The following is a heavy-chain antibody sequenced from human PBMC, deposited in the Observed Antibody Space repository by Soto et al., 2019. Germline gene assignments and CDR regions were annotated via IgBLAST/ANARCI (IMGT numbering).Heavy chain of an antibody. V-gene: IGHV3-23*01. D-gene: IGHD2-15*01. J-gene: IGHJ5*02. CDR1: GFTFPKYA. CDR3: ARGYIGYCSGGTCYCIHL. CDR2: ISSSGGNT. Sequence: SLRLSCAASGFTFPKYAMSWVRQAPGKGLEWVSGISSSGGNTYYADSVKGRFTISRDNAKKSLYLQMNSLRAEDTAVYYCARGYIGYCSGGTCYCIHLWGQGTLVTVSS.